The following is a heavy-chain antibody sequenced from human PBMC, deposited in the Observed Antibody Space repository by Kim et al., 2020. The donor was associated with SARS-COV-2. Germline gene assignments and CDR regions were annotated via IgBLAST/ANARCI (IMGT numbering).Heavy chain of an antibody. D-gene: IGHD1-26*01. CDR1: GYTFTSYG. J-gene: IGHJ4*02. CDR2: ISAYNGNT. CDR3: ARRVGATPADYFDY. Sequence: ASVKVSCKASGYTFTSYGISWVRQAPGQGLEWMGWISAYNGNTNYAQKLQGRVTMTTDTSTSTAYMELRSLRSDDTTVYYCARRVGATPADYFDYWGQGTLVTVSS. V-gene: IGHV1-18*01.